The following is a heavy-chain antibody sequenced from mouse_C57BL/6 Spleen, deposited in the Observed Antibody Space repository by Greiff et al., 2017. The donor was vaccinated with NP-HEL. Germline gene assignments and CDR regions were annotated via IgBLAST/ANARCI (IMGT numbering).Heavy chain of an antibody. Sequence: VQLQQPGAELVRPGSSVKLSCKASGYTFTSYWMHWVKQRPIQGLEWIGNIDPSDSETHYNQKFKDKATLTVDKSSSTAYMQLSSLTSEDSAVYYCASDRGYYGSSYEGWYFGVWGTGTTVTVSS. CDR1: GYTFTSYW. V-gene: IGHV1-52*01. J-gene: IGHJ1*03. CDR2: IDPSDSET. CDR3: ASDRGYYGSSYEGWYFGV. D-gene: IGHD1-1*01.